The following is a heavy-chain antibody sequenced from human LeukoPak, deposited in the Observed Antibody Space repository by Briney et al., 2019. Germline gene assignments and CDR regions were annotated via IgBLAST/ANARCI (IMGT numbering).Heavy chain of an antibody. Sequence: GESLKISCKGSGYSFTSYWISWVRQMPGKGLEWMGRIDPSDSYTNYSPSFQGHVTISADKSISTAYLQWSSLKASDTAIYYCARAARSGTVYFDYWGQGTLVTVSP. CDR1: GYSFTSYW. CDR3: ARAARSGTVYFDY. CDR2: IDPSDSYT. D-gene: IGHD5-12*01. J-gene: IGHJ4*02. V-gene: IGHV5-10-1*01.